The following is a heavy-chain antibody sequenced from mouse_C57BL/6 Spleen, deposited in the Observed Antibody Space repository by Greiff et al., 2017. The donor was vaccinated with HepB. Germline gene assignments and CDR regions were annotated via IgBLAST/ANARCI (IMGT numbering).Heavy chain of an antibody. CDR2: IDPSDSYT. V-gene: IGHV1-69*01. J-gene: IGHJ2*01. Sequence: VQLQQSGAELVMPGASVKLSCKASGYTFTSYWMHWVKQRPGQGLEWIGEIDPSDSYTNYNQKFKGKSTLTVDKSSSTAYMQLSSLTSEDSAVYYCARARWGGDYWGQGTTLTVSS. CDR3: ARARWGGDY. CDR1: GYTFTSYW. D-gene: IGHD2-3*01.